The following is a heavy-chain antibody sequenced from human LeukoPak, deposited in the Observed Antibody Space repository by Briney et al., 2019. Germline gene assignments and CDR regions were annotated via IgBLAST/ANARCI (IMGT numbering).Heavy chain of an antibody. CDR2: ISAFNGNT. CDR3: ARGGRIGYCSSTSCYRWAY. D-gene: IGHD2-2*01. CDR1: GYTFTNYG. Sequence: GASVKVSCKASGYTFTNYGISWVRQAPGQGLEWMAWISAFNGNTNYAQKFQGRVTLTTTTSASTAYMELSRLRSDDTAVYYCARGGRIGYCSSTSCYRWAYWGQGTLVTVSS. J-gene: IGHJ4*02. V-gene: IGHV1-18*01.